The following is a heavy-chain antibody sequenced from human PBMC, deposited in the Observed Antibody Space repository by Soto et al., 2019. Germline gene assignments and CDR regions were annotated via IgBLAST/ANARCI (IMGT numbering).Heavy chain of an antibody. CDR2: MNPNSGYA. Sequence: ASVKVCFKASGDPFTTYDINLVRQATGQGLEWMGWMNPNSGYADYAENFQGRVTMSRDTSIKTAYMELSHLKSEDTAVYYCARRGASATLDQWGQGTLVTVSS. V-gene: IGHV1-8*01. CDR3: ARRGASATLDQ. CDR1: GDPFTTYD. J-gene: IGHJ4*02.